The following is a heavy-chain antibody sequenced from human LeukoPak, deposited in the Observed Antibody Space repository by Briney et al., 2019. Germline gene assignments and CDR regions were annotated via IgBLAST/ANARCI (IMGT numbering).Heavy chain of an antibody. J-gene: IGHJ4*02. CDR3: AKDYDILTGSEY. V-gene: IGHV3-23*01. CDR1: GFTFSSYA. CDR2: ISGSSGST. D-gene: IGHD3-9*01. Sequence: PGGSLRLSCAASGFTFSSYAMSWVRQAPGKGLEWVSAISGSSGSTYYADSVTGRFTISRDNSKNTLYLQMNSPRAEDTAVYYCAKDYDILTGSEYWGQGTLVTVSS.